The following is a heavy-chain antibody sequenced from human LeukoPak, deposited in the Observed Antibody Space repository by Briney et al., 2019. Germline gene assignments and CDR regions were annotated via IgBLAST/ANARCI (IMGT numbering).Heavy chain of an antibody. CDR2: FDPEDGET. Sequence: GASVKVSCKVSGYTLTELSMHWVRQAPGKGLEWMGGFDPEDGETIYAQKFQGRVTMTEDTSTDTAYMELSSLRSEDTAVYYCATDFTYDSSGSDFDYWGQGTLVTVSS. V-gene: IGHV1-24*01. J-gene: IGHJ4*02. CDR1: GYTLTELS. D-gene: IGHD3-22*01. CDR3: ATDFTYDSSGSDFDY.